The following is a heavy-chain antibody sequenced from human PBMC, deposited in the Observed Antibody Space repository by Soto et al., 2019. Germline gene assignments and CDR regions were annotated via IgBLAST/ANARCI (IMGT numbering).Heavy chain of an antibody. Sequence: PGGSLRLSCAASGFFFSRYVMHWVRQAPGKGLEWVAFISKDGDDQYYAESVKGRFIISRDNSKNTLFLQMNSLRGDDTALYYCAALPLETATIVYSFYGMDVWGQGTTVTVSS. CDR3: AALPLETATIVYSFYGMDV. V-gene: IGHV3-30-3*01. D-gene: IGHD6-25*01. J-gene: IGHJ6*02. CDR2: ISKDGDDQ. CDR1: GFFFSRYV.